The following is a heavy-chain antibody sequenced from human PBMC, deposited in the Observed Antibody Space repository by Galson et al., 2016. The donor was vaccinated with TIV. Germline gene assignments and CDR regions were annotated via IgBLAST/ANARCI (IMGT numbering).Heavy chain of an antibody. CDR2: FDPEVAKT. V-gene: IGHV1-24*01. CDR1: GNSLNELV. CDR3: ATVAWFPGLSLDT. J-gene: IGHJ5*02. D-gene: IGHD2/OR15-2a*01. Sequence: SVKVSCKVSGNSLNELVIHWVRQAPGKGLEWMGGFDPEVAKTVYAQKLQDRVTMAADTSTNTAYMGLGSLRFEDTAVYYCATVAWFPGLSLDTWGQGTLVTVSS.